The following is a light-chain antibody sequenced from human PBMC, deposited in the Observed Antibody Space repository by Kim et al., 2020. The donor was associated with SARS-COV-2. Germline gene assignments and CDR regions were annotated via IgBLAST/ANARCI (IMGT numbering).Light chain of an antibody. Sequence: SSELTQDPAVSVALGQTVRITCQGDSLRSYYASWYQQKPGQAPVLVIYGKNNRPSGIPDRFSGSSSGNTASLTITGGQAEDEADYYCNSRDSRGNHPNWV. J-gene: IGLJ3*02. V-gene: IGLV3-19*01. CDR2: GKN. CDR1: SLRSYY. CDR3: NSRDSRGNHPNWV.